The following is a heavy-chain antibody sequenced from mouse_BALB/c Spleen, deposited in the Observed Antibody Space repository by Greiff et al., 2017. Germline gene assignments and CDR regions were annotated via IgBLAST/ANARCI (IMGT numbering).Heavy chain of an antibody. CDR1: GFNIKDTY. Sequence: VQLQQSGAELVKPGASVKLSCTASGFNIKDTYMHWVKQRPEQGLEWIGRIDPANGNTKYDPKFQGKATITADTSSNTAYLQLSSLTSEDTAVYYCARYATPYAMDYWGQGTSVTVSS. CDR2: IDPANGNT. CDR3: ARYATPYAMDY. V-gene: IGHV14-3*02. D-gene: IGHD1-1*01. J-gene: IGHJ4*01.